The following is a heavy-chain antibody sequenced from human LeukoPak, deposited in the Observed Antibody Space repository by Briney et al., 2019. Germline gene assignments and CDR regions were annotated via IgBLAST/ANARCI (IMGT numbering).Heavy chain of an antibody. CDR1: GGSFSNSY. CDR3: AGDSGSYYYYMDV. CDR2: INYSGST. J-gene: IGHJ6*03. V-gene: IGHV4-59*12. D-gene: IGHD1-26*01. Sequence: SETLSLTCTVSGGSFSNSYWNWIRQSPGKGLEWIGYINYSGSTNYNPSLKSRVTISVDTSKNQFSLKLSSVTAADTAVYYCAGDSGSYYYYMDVWGKGTTVTVSS.